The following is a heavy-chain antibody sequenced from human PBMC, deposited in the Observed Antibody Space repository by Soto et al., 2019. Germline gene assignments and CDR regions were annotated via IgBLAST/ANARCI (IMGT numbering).Heavy chain of an antibody. CDR2: IYYSGST. D-gene: IGHD3-22*01. CDR1: GGSISSYY. CDR3: ARDGLGDDYDSGGADEGWFDP. Sequence: QVQLQESGPGLVKPSETLSLTCTVSGGSISSYYWSWIRQPPGKGLEWIGYIYYSGSTNYNPSLKSRVTISVVTSKDQISLKLGSVTAADTAVDYCARDGLGDDYDSGGADEGWFDPWGQGNLVTVAS. V-gene: IGHV4-59*01. J-gene: IGHJ5*02.